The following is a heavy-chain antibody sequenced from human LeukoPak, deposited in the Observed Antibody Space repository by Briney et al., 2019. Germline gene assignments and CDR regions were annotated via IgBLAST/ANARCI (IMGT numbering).Heavy chain of an antibody. CDR1: GFTFSSYS. CDR2: ISSSSSYI. Sequence: GGSLRLSCAASGFTFSSYSMNWVRQAPGKGLEWVSSISSSSSYIYYADSVKGRFTISRDNAKNSLYLQMNSLRAEDTAVYYCARVAAAGTPLFEYWGQGTLVTVSS. CDR3: ARVAAAGTPLFEY. V-gene: IGHV3-21*01. J-gene: IGHJ4*02. D-gene: IGHD6-13*01.